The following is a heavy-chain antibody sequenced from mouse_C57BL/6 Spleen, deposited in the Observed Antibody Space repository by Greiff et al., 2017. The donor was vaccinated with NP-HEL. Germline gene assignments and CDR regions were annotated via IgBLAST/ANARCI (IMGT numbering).Heavy chain of an antibody. CDR2: FYPGSGSI. J-gene: IGHJ2*01. D-gene: IGHD2-2*01. CDR3: ARHEYYGYDLYYFDD. Sequence: QVQLQQSGAELVKPGASVKLSCKASGYTFTEYTIHWVKQRSGQGLEWIGWFYPGSGSIKYNEKFKDKATLTADTSSRTVYMELSILTSENSAVYVCARHEYYGYDLYYFDDWGQGTTLTVSS. V-gene: IGHV1-62-2*01. CDR1: GYTFTEYT.